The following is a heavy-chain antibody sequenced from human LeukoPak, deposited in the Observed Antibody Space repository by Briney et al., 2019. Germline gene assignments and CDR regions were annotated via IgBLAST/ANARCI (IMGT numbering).Heavy chain of an antibody. CDR1: GYTFTGYY. CDR3: AREYSYGYGLDY. V-gene: IGHV1-2*02. Sequence: ASVKVSCKASGYTFTGYYMHWVRQAPGQGLEWMGWINPNSGGTNYAQKFQGRVTMTRDTSISTAYMELSRLRSDDTAVYYCAREYSYGYGLDYWGQGTLVTVSS. D-gene: IGHD5-18*01. J-gene: IGHJ4*02. CDR2: INPNSGGT.